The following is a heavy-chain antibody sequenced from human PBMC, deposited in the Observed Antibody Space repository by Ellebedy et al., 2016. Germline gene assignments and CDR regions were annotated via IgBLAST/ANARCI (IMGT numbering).Heavy chain of an antibody. D-gene: IGHD6-19*01. J-gene: IGHJ4*02. Sequence: SDTLSLTCSVSGGSINNYYWTWIRQAPGQGLEWFGYIHHIGNSHIHPSLQSRVAISVDKSKNQFSLELTPVTGADTALYYCASAPPTPSSPTAVAGTLDCWGQGTLVTVSS. V-gene: IGHV4-59*12. CDR1: GGSINNYY. CDR3: ASAPPTPSSPTAVAGTLDC. CDR2: IHHIGNS.